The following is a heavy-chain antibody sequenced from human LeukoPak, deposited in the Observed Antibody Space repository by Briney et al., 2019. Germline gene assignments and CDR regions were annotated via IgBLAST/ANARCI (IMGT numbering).Heavy chain of an antibody. V-gene: IGHV3-48*03. J-gene: IGHJ6*02. CDR3: ARIFRDHYDSSGYSYYYYYGMDV. D-gene: IGHD3-22*01. CDR2: ISSSGSTI. CDR1: GFIFSVYE. Sequence: GGSLRLSCAASGFIFSVYEMNWVRQAPGKGLEGVSYISSSGSTIEYADSVKGRFTISRDNAKNSLYLQMNSLRAEDTAVYFCARIFRDHYDSSGYSYYYYYGMDVWGQGTTVIASS.